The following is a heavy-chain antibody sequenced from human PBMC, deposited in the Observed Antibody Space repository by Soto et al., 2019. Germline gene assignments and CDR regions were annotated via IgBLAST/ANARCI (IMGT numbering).Heavy chain of an antibody. Sequence: QVQLVQSGAEVKKPGSSVKVSCKASGGTFSSYAISWVRQAPGQVLEWMGGIIPIFGTANYAQKFQGRVTITADEATSTAYMELSSLRSEDTAVYDCARVETPYYYDSSGYYDYWGQGPLVTVSS. CDR2: IIPIFGTA. CDR3: ARVETPYYYDSSGYYDY. J-gene: IGHJ4*02. D-gene: IGHD3-22*01. CDR1: GGTFSSYA. V-gene: IGHV1-69*01.